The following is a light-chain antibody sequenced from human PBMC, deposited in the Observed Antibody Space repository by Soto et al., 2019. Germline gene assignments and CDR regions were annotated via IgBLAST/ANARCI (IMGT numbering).Light chain of an antibody. J-gene: IGKJ1*01. CDR3: QQYNTDWT. CDR1: QSVSRW. CDR2: DAY. V-gene: IGKV1-5*01. Sequence: DIQMTQSPSTLSASVGDRVTITCRASQSVSRWMAWYQQKAGKAPKLLIYDAYTLESGVQPRFSGSGSGTEFTLTISSLQPDDFATYDCQQYNTDWTFGQGTKVDI.